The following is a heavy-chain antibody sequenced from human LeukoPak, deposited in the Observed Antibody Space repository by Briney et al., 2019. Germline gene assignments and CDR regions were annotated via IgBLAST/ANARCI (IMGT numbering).Heavy chain of an antibody. CDR2: IYTSGST. D-gene: IGHD3-3*01. J-gene: IGHJ5*02. CDR3: ARETFAYYDFWSGYDKFNWFDP. CDR1: GGSISSYY. Sequence: PSETLSLTCTVSGGSISSYYWSWIWQPAGKGLEWIGRIYTSGSTNYNPSLKSRVTMSVDTSKNQFSLKLSSVTAADTAVYYCARETFAYYDFWSGYDKFNWFDPWGQGTLVTVSS. V-gene: IGHV4-4*07.